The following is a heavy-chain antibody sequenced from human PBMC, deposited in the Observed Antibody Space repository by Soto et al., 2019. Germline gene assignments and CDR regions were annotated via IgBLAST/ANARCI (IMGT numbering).Heavy chain of an antibody. Sequence: SVKVSCKASGGTFSSYAISWVRQAPGQGLEWMGGIIPIFGAANYAQKFQGRVTITADESTSTAYMELSSLRSEDTAVYYCYYDFWSGPRGGYYYGMDVWGQGTTVTVSS. V-gene: IGHV1-69*13. D-gene: IGHD3-3*01. CDR3: YYDFWSGPRGGYYYGMDV. J-gene: IGHJ6*02. CDR1: GGTFSSYA. CDR2: IIPIFGAA.